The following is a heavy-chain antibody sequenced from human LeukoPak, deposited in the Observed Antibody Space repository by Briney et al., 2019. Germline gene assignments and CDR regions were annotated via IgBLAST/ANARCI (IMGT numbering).Heavy chain of an antibody. Sequence: SETLSLTCTVSGGSISSYYWSWIRQPPGKGLEWIGYIYYSGSTNYNPSLKSRVTISVDTSKNQFSLKLSSVTAADTAVYYCARGDSSWYGEYFQHWGQGTLVTVSS. CDR2: IYYSGST. J-gene: IGHJ1*01. V-gene: IGHV4-59*01. CDR1: GGSISSYY. CDR3: ARGDSSWYGEYFQH. D-gene: IGHD6-13*01.